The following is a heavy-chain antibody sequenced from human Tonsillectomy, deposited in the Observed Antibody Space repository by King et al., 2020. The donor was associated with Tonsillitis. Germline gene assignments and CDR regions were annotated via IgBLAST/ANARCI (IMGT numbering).Heavy chain of an antibody. V-gene: IGHV3-7*03. CDR1: GFTFSEYF. CDR2: IKQDGSAK. CDR3: ARRGGSSGWDFDY. Sequence: VQLVESGGALVQPGGSLRLSCAGSGFTFSEYFMSWIRQAPGKGLGWVADIKQDGSAKYYVDSVRDRFTISRDNAENSLYLQLNSLRVDDTAVYYCARRGGSSGWDFDYWGQGTLVTVSS. D-gene: IGHD6-19*01. J-gene: IGHJ4*02.